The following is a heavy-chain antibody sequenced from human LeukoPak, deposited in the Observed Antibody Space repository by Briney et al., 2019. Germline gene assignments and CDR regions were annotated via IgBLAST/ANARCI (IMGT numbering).Heavy chain of an antibody. D-gene: IGHD3-10*01. V-gene: IGHV1-18*01. J-gene: IGHJ6*02. CDR2: ISAYNGNT. CDR1: GYTFTSYG. Sequence: ASVKVSCKASGYTFTSYGISWVRQAPGQGLEWMGWISAYNGNTNYAQKLQGRVTMTTDTSTSTAYMELGSLRSDDTAVYYCARERGITMVRGVMFYYGMDVWGQGTTVTVSS. CDR3: ARERGITMVRGVMFYYGMDV.